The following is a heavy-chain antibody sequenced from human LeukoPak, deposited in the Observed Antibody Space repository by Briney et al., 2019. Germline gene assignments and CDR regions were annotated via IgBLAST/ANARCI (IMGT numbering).Heavy chain of an antibody. Sequence: GSLKLSCAASGFTFSSYSMNWVRQAPGKGLEWVSYISSSSSTIYYADSVKGRFTISRDNAKNSLYLQMNSLRAEDTAVYYCAREVIGHSSSWYPDYWGQGTLVTVSS. V-gene: IGHV3-48*04. J-gene: IGHJ4*02. D-gene: IGHD6-13*01. CDR1: GFTFSSYS. CDR2: ISSSSSTI. CDR3: AREVIGHSSSWYPDY.